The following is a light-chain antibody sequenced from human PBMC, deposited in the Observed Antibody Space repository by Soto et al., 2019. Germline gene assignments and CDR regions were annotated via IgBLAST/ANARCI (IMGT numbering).Light chain of an antibody. CDR2: EGI. V-gene: IGLV2-23*03. CDR3: CSYAGGSTFESM. J-gene: IGLJ3*02. Sequence: QSVLTQPASVSGSPGQSITISCTGISTDLGSYNLVSWYQQHPGKSPQLMIYEGIKRPSGVSDRFSASESGNTASLTISGLQAEDEADYYCCSYAGGSTFESMFGGGTKVTVL. CDR1: STDLGSYNL.